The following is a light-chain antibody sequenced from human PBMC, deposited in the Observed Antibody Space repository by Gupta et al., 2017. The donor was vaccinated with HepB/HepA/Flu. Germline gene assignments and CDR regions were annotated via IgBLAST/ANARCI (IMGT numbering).Light chain of an antibody. V-gene: IGKV3-11*01. Sequence: ELVLTQSPATLSLSPGERATLSCRASQSVSSYLGWYQQKPGQAPRLLIYDASNRDTGIPARFSGSGYGTDFTLTISSREPEDFAGYYCQQRSNWPPLTFGGGTKVEIK. CDR2: DAS. CDR1: QSVSSY. J-gene: IGKJ4*01. CDR3: QQRSNWPPLT.